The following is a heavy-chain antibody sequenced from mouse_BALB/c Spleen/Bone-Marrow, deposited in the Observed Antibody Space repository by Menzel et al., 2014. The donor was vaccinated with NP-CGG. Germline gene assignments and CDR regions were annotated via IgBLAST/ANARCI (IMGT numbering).Heavy chain of an antibody. Sequence: EVKLVESDGGLVQPKGSLKLSCAASGFTFNTYAMNWVRQAPGKGLEWVARIRSKSNNYATYYTDSVKDRFTISRDDSQSMLYLQVNNLKTEDTAMYYCVRHLGAFYAMDYWGQGTSVTVSS. V-gene: IGHV10-1*02. CDR2: IRSKSNNYAT. D-gene: IGHD4-1*01. J-gene: IGHJ4*01. CDR3: VRHLGAFYAMDY. CDR1: GFTFNTYA.